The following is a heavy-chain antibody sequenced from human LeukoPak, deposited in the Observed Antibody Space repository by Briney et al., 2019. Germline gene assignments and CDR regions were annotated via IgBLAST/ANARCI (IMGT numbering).Heavy chain of an antibody. Sequence: TSETLSLTCSVSGGYINSYYWSWLRQPPGKGREWIGYISYSGITSYNPSLKRRVTISVDTSKNQFSLRLASVTAADTALYYCARGGGYASGLAYWGQGTLVNLSP. J-gene: IGHJ4*02. D-gene: IGHD5-12*01. V-gene: IGHV4-59*01. CDR2: ISYSGIT. CDR1: GGYINSYY. CDR3: ARGGGYASGLAY.